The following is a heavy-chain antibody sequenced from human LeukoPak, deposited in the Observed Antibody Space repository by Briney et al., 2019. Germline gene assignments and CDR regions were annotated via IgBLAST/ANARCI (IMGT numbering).Heavy chain of an antibody. CDR2: IHDSGST. Sequence: SETLSLTCTVSGGSISSYYWSWIRQPPGKGLEWIANIHDSGSTNYNPSLKSRITISVDTSKHQFSLKLSYVTAADTAVYYCATDSRGYFHPYYWGQGSLVTVSS. J-gene: IGHJ4*02. D-gene: IGHD3-22*01. CDR3: ATDSRGYFHPYY. V-gene: IGHV4-59*08. CDR1: GGSISSYY.